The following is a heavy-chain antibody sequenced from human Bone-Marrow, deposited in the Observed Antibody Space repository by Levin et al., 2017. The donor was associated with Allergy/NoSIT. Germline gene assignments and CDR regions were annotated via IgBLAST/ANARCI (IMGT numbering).Heavy chain of an antibody. J-gene: IGHJ4*02. Sequence: ASVKVSCKASGYTFTSYYMHWVRQAPGQGLEWMGIINPSGGSTSYAQKFQGRVTMTRDTSTSTVYMELSSLRSEDTAVYYCARDSLYYYDRGLTRVDPPLNFDYWGQGTLVTVSS. V-gene: IGHV1-46*01. CDR2: INPSGGST. CDR3: ARDSLYYYDRGLTRVDPPLNFDY. CDR1: GYTFTSYY. D-gene: IGHD3-22*01.